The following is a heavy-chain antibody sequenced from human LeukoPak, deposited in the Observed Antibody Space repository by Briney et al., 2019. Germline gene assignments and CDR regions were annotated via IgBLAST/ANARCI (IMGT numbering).Heavy chain of an antibody. CDR1: VYTFTGYY. Sequence: ASVKVSCKASVYTFTGYYIHWVRQAPGQGLEWMGCINSNSGGTNYAQKFQGRVTMTRDTSSSTAYMELSRLRSDDTAVYYCARLGTMVRGPTDYWGQGTLVTVSS. V-gene: IGHV1-2*02. J-gene: IGHJ4*02. D-gene: IGHD3-10*01. CDR2: INSNSGGT. CDR3: ARLGTMVRGPTDY.